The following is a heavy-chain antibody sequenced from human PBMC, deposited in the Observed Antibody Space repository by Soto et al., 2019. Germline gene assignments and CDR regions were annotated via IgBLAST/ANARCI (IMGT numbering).Heavy chain of an antibody. CDR3: ARDMDSSSKDYYYGMDV. CDR2: INPNSGGT. Sequence: ASVKVSCKASGYTFTGYYMHWVRQAPGQGLEWMEWINPNSGGTNYAQKFQGWVTMTRDTSISTAYMELSRLRSGDTAVYYCARDMDSSSKDYYYGMDVWGQGTTVTVSS. J-gene: IGHJ6*02. V-gene: IGHV1-2*04. CDR1: GYTFTGYY. D-gene: IGHD6-6*01.